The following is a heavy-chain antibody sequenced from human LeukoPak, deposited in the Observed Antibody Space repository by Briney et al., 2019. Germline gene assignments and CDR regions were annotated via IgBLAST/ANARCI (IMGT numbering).Heavy chain of an antibody. Sequence: GESLKISCTASGYSFTNYWIGWVRQMPGKGLEWMEIIDPSGSETRYTPSFQGQVTISADKSLSTAHLQWNSLKASDTAMYYCARQTAMGRSGDYWGQGTLVIVSS. CDR3: ARQTAMGRSGDY. V-gene: IGHV5-51*01. D-gene: IGHD5-18*01. J-gene: IGHJ4*02. CDR1: GYSFTNYW. CDR2: IDPSGSET.